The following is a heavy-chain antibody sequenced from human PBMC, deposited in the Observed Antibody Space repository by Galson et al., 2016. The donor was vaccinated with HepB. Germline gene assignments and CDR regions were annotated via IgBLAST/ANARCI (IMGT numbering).Heavy chain of an antibody. CDR1: GYTLTELS. Sequence: SVKVSCKVSGYTLTELSIHWVRQAPGKGLEWMGGSDPEDGETIYAQRFQGRVTMTEDTSTDTVYMELSSLSFDDTAVYYCAASYYDSSGTQDTTWFDPWGQGTLVTVSS. CDR3: AASYYDSSGTQDTTWFDP. CDR2: SDPEDGET. D-gene: IGHD3-22*01. J-gene: IGHJ5*02. V-gene: IGHV1-24*01.